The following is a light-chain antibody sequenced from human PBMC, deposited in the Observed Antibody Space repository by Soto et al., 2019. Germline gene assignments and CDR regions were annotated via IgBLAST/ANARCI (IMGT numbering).Light chain of an antibody. CDR1: SSDVGSYNL. J-gene: IGLJ2*01. V-gene: IGLV2-23*01. CDR2: EGS. CDR3: CSYAGNGNVV. Sequence: QSALTQPASVSGSPGQSITISCTGTSSDVGSYNLVSWYQQHPGKAPKLMIYEGSKRPSGVSNRFSGSKSGNTASLTISGLQAEDEADYYCCSYAGNGNVVFGGGTKLTVL.